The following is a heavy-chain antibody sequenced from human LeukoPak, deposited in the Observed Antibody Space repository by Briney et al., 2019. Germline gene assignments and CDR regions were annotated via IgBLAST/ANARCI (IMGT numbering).Heavy chain of an antibody. D-gene: IGHD4-23*01. Sequence: PGGSLRLSCAASGFTVSSNYMSWVRQAPGKGLEWVSVIYSGGSTYYADSVKGRFTISRDNSKNTLYLQMNSLGAEDTAVYYCARLPGGNPWFDPWGQGTLVTVSS. CDR2: IYSGGST. CDR3: ARLPGGNPWFDP. CDR1: GFTVSSNY. J-gene: IGHJ5*02. V-gene: IGHV3-53*01.